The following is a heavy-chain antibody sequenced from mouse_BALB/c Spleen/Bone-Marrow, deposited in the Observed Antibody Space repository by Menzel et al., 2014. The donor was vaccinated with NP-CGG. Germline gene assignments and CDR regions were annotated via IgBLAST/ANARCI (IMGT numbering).Heavy chain of an antibody. CDR3: ARRDYGSSFYAMDY. CDR1: GYSFTSYY. D-gene: IGHD1-1*01. Sequence: EVQVVESGPELMKPGASVKISCKASGYSFTSYYMHWVKQSHGKSLEWIGYIDPLNGGTSYNQKFKGKATLTVGKSSSTAYMHLSSLTSEDSAVYYCARRDYGSSFYAMDYWGQGTSVTVSS. J-gene: IGHJ4*01. V-gene: IGHV1S135*01. CDR2: IDPLNGGT.